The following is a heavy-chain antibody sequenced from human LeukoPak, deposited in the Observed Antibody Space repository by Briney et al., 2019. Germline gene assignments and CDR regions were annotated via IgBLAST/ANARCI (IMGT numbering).Heavy chain of an antibody. CDR2: IFYSGTT. Sequence: SETLSLTCTVSDYSISSGIYYWAWIRQPRGKGLEWIGTIFYSGTTFYNPSLKSRVTISVDTSKNQFSLKVNSVTAADTAVYYCARNTWTDADNWFDPWGQGSLVTVSS. D-gene: IGHD1-1*01. J-gene: IGHJ5*02. CDR1: DYSISSGIYY. V-gene: IGHV4-39*01. CDR3: ARNTWTDADNWFDP.